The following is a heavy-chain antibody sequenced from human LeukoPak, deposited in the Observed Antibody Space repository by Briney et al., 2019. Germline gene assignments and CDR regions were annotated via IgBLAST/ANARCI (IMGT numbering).Heavy chain of an antibody. CDR1: GGSISSSSYY. V-gene: IGHV4-39*07. D-gene: IGHD3-3*01. J-gene: IGHJ4*02. Sequence: PSETLSPTCTVSGGSISSSSYYWGWIRQPPGKGLEWIGSIYYSGSTYYNPSLKSRVTISVDTSKNQFSLKLSSVTAADTAVYYCARGNDFWSGYSIIFDYWGQGTLVTVSS. CDR2: IYYSGST. CDR3: ARGNDFWSGYSIIFDY.